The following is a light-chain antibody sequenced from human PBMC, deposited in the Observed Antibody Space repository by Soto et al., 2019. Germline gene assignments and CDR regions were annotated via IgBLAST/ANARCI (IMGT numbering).Light chain of an antibody. CDR1: QSVSSN. CDR3: QQRSNWLT. J-gene: IGKJ4*01. CDR2: GAS. V-gene: IGKV3-15*01. Sequence: EVVMTQSPATLSVSPGARATLSCRASQSVSSNLAWYQQKPGQAPRLLIYGASTRATGIPARFSGSGSGTEFTLTISSLQSEDFAVYYCQQRSNWLTFGGGTKVDIK.